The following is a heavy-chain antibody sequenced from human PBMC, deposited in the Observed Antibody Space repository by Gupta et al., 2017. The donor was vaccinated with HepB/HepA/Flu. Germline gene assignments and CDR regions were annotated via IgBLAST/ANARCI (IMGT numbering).Heavy chain of an antibody. CDR3: AKSVAGRPSFSYMDV. CDR2: VSSASAFT. D-gene: IGHD6-19*01. V-gene: IGHV3-23*01. Sequence: EVQLLESGGGLVQPGGSLRLSCAASGFNFNNYAMLWVRQPPGRGLEWISAVSSASAFTSYADSVKGRLTISRDNSNNTLFLQINSLTADDTAVYYCAKSVAGRPSFSYMDVWGKGTLVTVSS. CDR1: GFNFNNYA. J-gene: IGHJ6*03.